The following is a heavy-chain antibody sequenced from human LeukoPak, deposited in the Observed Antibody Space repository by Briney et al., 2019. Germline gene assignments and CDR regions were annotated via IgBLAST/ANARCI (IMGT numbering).Heavy chain of an antibody. CDR2: INPNSGGT. CDR3: AQADYDFWSGYLVGTNNWFDP. Sequence: ASVKVSCKASGYTFTGYYMHWVRQAPGQGLEWMGWINPNSGGTNYAQKFQGRVTMTRDTSISTAYMELSRLRSDDTAVYYCAQADYDFWSGYLVGTNNWFDPWGQGTLVTVSS. J-gene: IGHJ5*02. D-gene: IGHD3-3*01. CDR1: GYTFTGYY. V-gene: IGHV1-2*02.